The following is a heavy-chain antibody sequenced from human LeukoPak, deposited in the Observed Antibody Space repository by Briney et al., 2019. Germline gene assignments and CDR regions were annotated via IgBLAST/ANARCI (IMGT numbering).Heavy chain of an antibody. J-gene: IGHJ6*03. Sequence: ASVKVSCKASGGTFSSYAISWVRQAPGQGLEWMGGIIPIFGTANYAQKFQGRVTITADESTGTAYMELSSLRSEDTAVYYCARDRGPYSSSPYYYYYYMDVWGKGTTVTVSS. CDR3: ARDRGPYSSSPYYYYYYMDV. V-gene: IGHV1-69*13. D-gene: IGHD6-6*01. CDR2: IIPIFGTA. CDR1: GGTFSSYA.